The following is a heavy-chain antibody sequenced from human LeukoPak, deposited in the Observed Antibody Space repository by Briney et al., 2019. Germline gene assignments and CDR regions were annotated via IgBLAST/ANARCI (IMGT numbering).Heavy chain of an antibody. CDR1: GFTFSNFA. J-gene: IGHJ4*02. Sequence: GGSLRLSCAASGFTFSNFAMSWVRQAPGKGLECVSLISANGGATYYADSAKGRFTIFRDNSKSTLYLQMNSLRADDTAVYYCAKASGSPYYFDYWGQGTLVTGSS. D-gene: IGHD3-10*01. V-gene: IGHV3-23*01. CDR3: AKASGSPYYFDY. CDR2: ISANGGAT.